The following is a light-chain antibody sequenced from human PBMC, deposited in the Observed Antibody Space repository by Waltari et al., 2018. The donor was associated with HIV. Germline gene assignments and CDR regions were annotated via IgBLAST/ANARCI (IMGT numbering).Light chain of an antibody. CDR1: QILTSY. CDR2: SAS. CDR3: QQYDSYPWT. Sequence: DIQMTQSPPSLFASLGDRVTITCRASQILTSYLAWYQQKLGSSPNLLLYSASTLVTGVSSTFSASGSGTHFTLTITNLQPDDVATYFCQQYDSYPWTFGQGTRV. V-gene: IGKV1-5*03. J-gene: IGKJ1*01.